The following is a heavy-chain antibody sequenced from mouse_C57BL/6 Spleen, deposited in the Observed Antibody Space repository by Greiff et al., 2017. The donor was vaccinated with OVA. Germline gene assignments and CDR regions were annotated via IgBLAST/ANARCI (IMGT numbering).Heavy chain of an antibody. V-gene: IGHV1-64*01. J-gene: IGHJ2*01. CDR3: ARGDSYYFDY. Sequence: QVQLQQPGAELVKPGASVKLSCKASGYTFTSYWMHWVKQRPGQGLEWIGMIHPNSGSTNYNEKFKSKATLTVDKSSSTAYMQHSSLNSEDSAVYYCARGDSYYFDYWGQGTTLTVSS. CDR1: GYTFTSYW. CDR2: IHPNSGST.